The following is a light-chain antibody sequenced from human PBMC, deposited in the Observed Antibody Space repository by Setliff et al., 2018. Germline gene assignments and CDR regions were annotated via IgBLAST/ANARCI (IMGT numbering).Light chain of an antibody. V-gene: IGLV2-8*01. CDR3: SSYGGNNNVI. CDR2: DVS. J-gene: IGLJ2*01. CDR1: RSDVGGYNY. Sequence: QSVLTQPPSASGSPGQSVTISCTGTRSDVGGYNYVSWYQQHSGKAPKLVIYDVSKRPSGVPDRFSGAKSGNTASLTVSGLQAEDEADYFCSSYGGNNNVIFGGGTKLTVL.